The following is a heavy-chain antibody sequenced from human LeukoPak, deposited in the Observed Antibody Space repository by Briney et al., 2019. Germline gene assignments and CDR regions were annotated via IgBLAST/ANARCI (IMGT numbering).Heavy chain of an antibody. D-gene: IGHD3-22*01. Sequence: ASVKVSCKASGYTFSNSGISWVRQAPGQGLEWMGWISTYSGTTNYAHNLQGRLTMTTDTSTSTAYMELRNLKSDDTAVYYCARDDYYYDSSGYPNEGYFDYWGQGTLVTVSS. CDR2: ISTYSGTT. J-gene: IGHJ4*02. V-gene: IGHV1-18*01. CDR3: ARDDYYYDSSGYPNEGYFDY. CDR1: GYTFSNSG.